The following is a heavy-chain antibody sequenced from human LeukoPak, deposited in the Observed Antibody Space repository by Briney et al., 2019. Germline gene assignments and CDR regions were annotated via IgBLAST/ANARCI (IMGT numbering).Heavy chain of an antibody. D-gene: IGHD2-2*01. Sequence: ASVKVSCKASGYTFTSYAMNWVRQAPGQGLEWMGGIIPIFGTANYAQKFQGRVTITADESTSTAYMELSSLRSEDTAVYYCARDVVVVPAAIWAFDIWGQGTMVTVSS. CDR2: IIPIFGTA. CDR3: ARDVVVVPAAIWAFDI. V-gene: IGHV1-69*13. J-gene: IGHJ3*02. CDR1: GYTFTSYA.